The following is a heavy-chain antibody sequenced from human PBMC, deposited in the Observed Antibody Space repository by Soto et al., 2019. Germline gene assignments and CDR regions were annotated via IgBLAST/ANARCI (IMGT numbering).Heavy chain of an antibody. CDR1: GYSFTSYW. CDR3: AAQPYHDAFDI. V-gene: IGHV5-51*01. J-gene: IGHJ3*02. Sequence: GESLKISCKGSGYSFTSYWIGWVRQMPGKGLEWIGIIYPGDSDTRYSPSFQGQVTISAAKSISTAYLQWSSLKASDTAMYYCAAQPYHDAFDIWGQGTMVTVSS. CDR2: IYPGDSDT. D-gene: IGHD2-2*01.